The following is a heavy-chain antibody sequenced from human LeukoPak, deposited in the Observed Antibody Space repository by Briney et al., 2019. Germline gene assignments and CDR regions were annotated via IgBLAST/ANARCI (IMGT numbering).Heavy chain of an antibody. Sequence: ASVRVSCRPSGYIFTDYHLHWVRRAPGQGFEWMGWLNPKSGGTNYARTFQGRVTMTSDTSIRTAYMELSRLTGDDTAVYYCARVGQWPLDLPIFGYWGQGTRITVSS. CDR3: ARVGQWPLDLPIFGY. J-gene: IGHJ4*02. CDR2: LNPKSGGT. D-gene: IGHD3-3*01. CDR1: GYIFTDYH. V-gene: IGHV1-2*02.